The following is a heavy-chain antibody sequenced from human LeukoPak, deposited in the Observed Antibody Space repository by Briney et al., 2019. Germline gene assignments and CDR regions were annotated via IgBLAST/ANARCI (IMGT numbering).Heavy chain of an antibody. D-gene: IGHD3-10*01. CDR2: ISAYNGNT. CDR1: GGTFSSYA. Sequence: ASVKVSCKASGGTFSSYAISWVRQAPGQGLEWMGWISAYNGNTNYAQKLQGRVTMTTDTSTSTAYMELRSLRSDDTAVYYCARDGSGSSGQPFYFDYWGQGTLVTVSS. J-gene: IGHJ4*02. V-gene: IGHV1-18*01. CDR3: ARDGSGSSGQPFYFDY.